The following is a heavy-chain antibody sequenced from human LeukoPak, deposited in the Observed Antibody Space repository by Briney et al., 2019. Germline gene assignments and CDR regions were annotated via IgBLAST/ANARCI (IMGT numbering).Heavy chain of an antibody. D-gene: IGHD6-19*01. CDR1: GFTFSSYA. J-gene: IGHJ4*02. CDR3: ARGSIGVYIEGIAVAGKTKFDY. V-gene: IGHV3-30-3*01. CDR2: ISYDGSNK. Sequence: PGGSLRLSCAASGFTFSSYAMHWVRQAPGKGLEWVAVISYDGSNKYYADSVKGRFTISRDNSKNTLYLQMNSLRAEDTAVYYCARGSIGVYIEGIAVAGKTKFDYWGQGTLVTVSS.